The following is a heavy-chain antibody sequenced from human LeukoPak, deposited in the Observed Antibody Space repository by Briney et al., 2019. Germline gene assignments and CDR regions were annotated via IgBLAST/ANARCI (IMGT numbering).Heavy chain of an antibody. CDR2: IIPIFGTA. V-gene: IGHV1-69*05. CDR3: ARDPPDSYSSGWYYSDY. J-gene: IGHJ4*02. D-gene: IGHD6-19*01. CDR1: GGTFSSYA. Sequence: SVKVSCKASGGTFSSYAISWVRQAPGQGLEWMGRIIPIFGTANYAQKFQGRVTITTDESTSTAYMELSSLRSEDTAVYYCARDPPDSYSSGWYYSDYWGQGTLVTVSS.